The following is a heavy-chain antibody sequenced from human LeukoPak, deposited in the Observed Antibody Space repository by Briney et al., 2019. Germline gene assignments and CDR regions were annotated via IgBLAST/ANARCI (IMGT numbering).Heavy chain of an antibody. V-gene: IGHV3-30*02. CDR1: GFTFSSYG. J-gene: IGHJ4*02. CDR3: AKAGSGSFNTPFDY. CDR2: IRYDGSNK. Sequence: GVSLRLSCAASGFTFSSYGMHWVRQAPGKGLEWVAFIRYDGSNKYYADSVKGRFTISRDNSKNTLYLQMNSLRAEDTAVYYCAKAGSGSFNTPFDYWGQGTLVTVSS. D-gene: IGHD1-26*01.